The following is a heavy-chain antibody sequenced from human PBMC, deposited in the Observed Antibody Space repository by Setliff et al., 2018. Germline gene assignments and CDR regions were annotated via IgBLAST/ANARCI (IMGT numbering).Heavy chain of an antibody. J-gene: IGHJ4*02. CDR3: AGSLGGFDY. D-gene: IGHD3-16*01. Sequence: SETLSLTCAVSGYSISSGYYWGWIRQSPGKGLEWIGEINHSGSTNYNPSLKSRVTISVDTSKNQFSLKLSSVTAADTAVYYCAGSLGGFDYWGQGTLVTVSS. V-gene: IGHV4-38-2*01. CDR1: GYSISSGYY. CDR2: INHSGST.